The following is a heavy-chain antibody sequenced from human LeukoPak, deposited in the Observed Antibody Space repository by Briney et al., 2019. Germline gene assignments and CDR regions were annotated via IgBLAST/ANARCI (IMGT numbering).Heavy chain of an antibody. V-gene: IGHV3-23*01. CDR1: GFILYRHA. J-gene: IGHJ4*02. CDR2: NDGSGDKT. Sequence: QTGGSLTLSCAASGFILYRHAIRWARQAPGKGLEWVSKNDGSGDKTFYADSVKGRFTISRDNAKNMVHLQMKSLTGEDADLYDCVRRGDASSGWGDHDFWGQGALVTVSS. D-gene: IGHD6-19*01. CDR3: VRRGDASSGWGDHDF.